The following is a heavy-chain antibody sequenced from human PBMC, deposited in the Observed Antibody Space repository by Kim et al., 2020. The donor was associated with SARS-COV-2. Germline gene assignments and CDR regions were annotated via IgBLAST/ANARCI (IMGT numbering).Heavy chain of an antibody. D-gene: IGHD2-2*01. Sequence: GGSLRLSCAASGFTFSDYYMSWIRQAPGKGLEWVSYISSSGSTVYYADSVKGRFTISRDNAENSLYLQMNSLRAEDTAVYYCARGVGKPDQLLQYWYFDLWGRGTLVTVSS. J-gene: IGHJ2*01. CDR1: GFTFSDYY. V-gene: IGHV3-11*01. CDR3: ARGVGKPDQLLQYWYFDL. CDR2: ISSSGSTV.